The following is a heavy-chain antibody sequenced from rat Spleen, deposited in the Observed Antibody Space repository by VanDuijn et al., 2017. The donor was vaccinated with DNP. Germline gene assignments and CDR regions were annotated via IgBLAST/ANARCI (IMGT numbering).Heavy chain of an antibody. D-gene: IGHD1-10*01. CDR2: ISYDGSTP. CDR1: GFTFSNYD. J-gene: IGHJ2*01. Sequence: EVQLVESGGDLVQPGRSLKLSCAASGFTFSNYDMAWVRQPPTKGLEWVASISYDGSTPYYRDSVKGRFTISRDNVESTLYLQVNSLRSEDTATYYCTTGQLLDYWGQGVMVTVSS. CDR3: TTGQLLDY. V-gene: IGHV5-20*01.